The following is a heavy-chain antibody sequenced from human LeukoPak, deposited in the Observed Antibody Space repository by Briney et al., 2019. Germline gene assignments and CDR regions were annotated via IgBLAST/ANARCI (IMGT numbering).Heavy chain of an antibody. CDR2: ITRSSSAK. CDR3: TRDQEGSDY. CDR1: GFTFSSYS. J-gene: IGHJ4*02. V-gene: IGHV3-48*01. Sequence: GGSLRLSCAASGFTFSSYSMNWVRQAPGKGLEWVSYITRSSSAKFYADSVKGRFTISRDNAENLLYLQMNSLRAEDTAVYYCTRDQEGSDYWGQGTLVTVSS.